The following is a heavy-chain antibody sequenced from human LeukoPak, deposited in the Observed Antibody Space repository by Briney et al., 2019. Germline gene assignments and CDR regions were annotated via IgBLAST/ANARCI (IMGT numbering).Heavy chain of an antibody. Sequence: SETLSLTCSVSGGSISRDSYYWSWIRQAPGKGLEWIGYIYYSGSTKYNPSLKSRVTISVDTSKNQFSLKLSSVTAADTAVYFCARGITDSIWYLDYWGQGTLVTVSS. CDR1: GGSISRDSYY. CDR2: IYYSGST. J-gene: IGHJ4*02. D-gene: IGHD3-22*01. V-gene: IGHV4-61*01. CDR3: ARGITDSIWYLDY.